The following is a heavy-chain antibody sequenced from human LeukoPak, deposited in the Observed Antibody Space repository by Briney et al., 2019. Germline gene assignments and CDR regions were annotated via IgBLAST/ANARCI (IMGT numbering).Heavy chain of an antibody. J-gene: IGHJ3*02. V-gene: IGHV4-34*01. D-gene: IGHD6-13*01. Sequence: SETLSLTCAVYGGSFSGYYWSWIRQPPGKGLEWIGEINHSGSTNYNPSLKSRVTISVDTSKNQFSLKLSSVTAADTAVYYCARQGSSSSQGAFDIWGQGTMVTVSS. CDR1: GGSFSGYY. CDR2: INHSGST. CDR3: ARQGSSSSQGAFDI.